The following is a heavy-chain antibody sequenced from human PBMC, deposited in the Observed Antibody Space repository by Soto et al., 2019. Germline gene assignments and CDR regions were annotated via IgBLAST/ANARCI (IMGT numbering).Heavy chain of an antibody. CDR3: ARARTWSSYLGPYYYGMDV. J-gene: IGHJ6*02. CDR2: INHSGST. CDR1: GGSISSGGYY. Sequence: PSETLSLTCTVSGGSISSGGYYWSWIRQHPGKGLEWIGEINHSGSTNYNPSLKSRVTISVDTSKNQFSLKLSSVTAADTAVYYCARARTWSSYLGPYYYGMDVWGQGTTVTVSS. D-gene: IGHD3-16*02. V-gene: IGHV4-39*07.